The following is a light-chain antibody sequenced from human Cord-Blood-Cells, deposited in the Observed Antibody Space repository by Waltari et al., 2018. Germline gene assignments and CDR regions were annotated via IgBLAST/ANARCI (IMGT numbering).Light chain of an antibody. CDR2: DGS. J-gene: IGLJ3*02. CDR3: CSYAGSYTLV. Sequence: QSALTQPRSVSGSPGQSVTISCTGTRSDVGGSNYVSWYQQHPGKAPNLMIYDGSKRPSGVPDLVSGSKSGNTASLTISGLQAEDEADYYCCSYAGSYTLVFGGGTKLTVL. V-gene: IGLV2-11*02. CDR1: RSDVGGSNY.